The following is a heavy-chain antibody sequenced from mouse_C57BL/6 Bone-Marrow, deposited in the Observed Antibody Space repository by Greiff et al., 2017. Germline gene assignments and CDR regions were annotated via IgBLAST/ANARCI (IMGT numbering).Heavy chain of an antibody. CDR3: ARRGDYSNPFDY. J-gene: IGHJ2*01. Sequence: VQLQQSGPELVKPGASVKISCKASGYSFTSYYIHWVKQRPGQGLEWIGWIYPGSGNTKYNEQFKGKATLTADTSSSTAYMQLSSLTSDDSAVYYCARRGDYSNPFDYWGQGTTLTVSS. CDR1: GYSFTSYY. CDR2: IYPGSGNT. D-gene: IGHD2-5*01. V-gene: IGHV1-66*01.